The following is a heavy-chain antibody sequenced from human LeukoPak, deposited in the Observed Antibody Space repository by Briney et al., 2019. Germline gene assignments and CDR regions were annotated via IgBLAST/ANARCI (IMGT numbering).Heavy chain of an antibody. CDR2: ITGDDGRT. J-gene: IGHJ4*02. Sequence: QPGGSLRLSCAASGFSLYTYGMHWVRQAPGKGLEWVSGITGDDGRTHYADSVRGRFTISRDNSKNTLSLHMSSLRAEDTAIYYCASSIRFGEDYWGQGTLVTVSS. CDR1: GFSLYTYG. CDR3: ASSIRFGEDY. D-gene: IGHD3-16*01. V-gene: IGHV3-23*01.